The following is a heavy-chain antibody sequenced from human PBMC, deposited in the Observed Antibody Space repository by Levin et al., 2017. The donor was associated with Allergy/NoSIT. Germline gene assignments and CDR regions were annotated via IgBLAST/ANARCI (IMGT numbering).Heavy chain of an antibody. CDR1: GGTFSSYA. Sequence: VKVSCKASGGTFSSYAISWVRQAPGQGLEWMGRIIPILGIANYAQKFQGRVTITADKSTSTAYMELSSLRSEDTAVYYCAARGATVTQVFDYWGQGTLVTVSS. CDR3: AARGATVTQVFDY. CDR2: IIPILGIA. V-gene: IGHV1-69*10. D-gene: IGHD4-17*01. J-gene: IGHJ4*02.